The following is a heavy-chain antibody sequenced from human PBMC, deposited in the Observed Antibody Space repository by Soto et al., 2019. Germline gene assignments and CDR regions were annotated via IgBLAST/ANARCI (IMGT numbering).Heavy chain of an antibody. J-gene: IGHJ3*01. CDR1: GFTFSSYA. CDR3: AKDRMKYNSVWDPFDL. Sequence: EVQLLESGGGLVQPGGSLRLSCAASGFTFSSYAMSWVRQAPGKGLEWVSAISGSGGADTYYAVSVKGRFTVSRDDSKSTLFLQMNSLRAEDTAVYYCAKDRMKYNSVWDPFDLWGQGAMVTVSS. CDR2: ISGSGGADT. D-gene: IGHD1-20*01. V-gene: IGHV3-23*01.